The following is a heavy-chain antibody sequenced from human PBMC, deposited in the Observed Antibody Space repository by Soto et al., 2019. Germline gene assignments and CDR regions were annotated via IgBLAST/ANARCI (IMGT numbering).Heavy chain of an antibody. V-gene: IGHV3-7*01. CDR2: INPHGSEK. CDR1: GLTFNSFW. Sequence: GGSLRLSCAASGLTFNSFWMDWVRQAPGKGLEWVANINPHGSEKHYVDSVKGRFTISRDNAKNSLYLQMSSLTAEDSALYYCSRSLDSWGQGTRVTVSS. CDR3: SRSLDS. J-gene: IGHJ4*02.